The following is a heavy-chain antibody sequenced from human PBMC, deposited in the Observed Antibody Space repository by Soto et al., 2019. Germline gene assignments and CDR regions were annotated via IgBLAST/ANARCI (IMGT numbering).Heavy chain of an antibody. CDR3: ARDTDLTWVTTRDS. D-gene: IGHD4-17*01. Sequence: VRQATGQRLECMGWINISNGNTEYSQNFQGRVTMTRDTSASTAYMELSSLRSEDTAVYYCARDTDLTWVTTRDSSGQRTPVTVSA. J-gene: IGHJ5*01. V-gene: IGHV1-3*04. CDR2: INISNGNT.